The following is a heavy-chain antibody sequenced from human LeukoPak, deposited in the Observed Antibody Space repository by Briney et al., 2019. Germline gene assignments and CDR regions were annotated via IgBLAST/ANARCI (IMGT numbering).Heavy chain of an antibody. CDR3: ARDFFYGSGSFSYRDY. D-gene: IGHD3-10*01. Sequence: PMASVKVSCKASGYTFTSYGISWVRQAPGQGLEWMGWISAYNGNTNYAQKLQGRVTMTTDTSTSTAYMELRSLRSDDTAVYYCARDFFYGSGSFSYRDYWGQGILVTVSS. V-gene: IGHV1-18*01. CDR2: ISAYNGNT. J-gene: IGHJ4*02. CDR1: GYTFTSYG.